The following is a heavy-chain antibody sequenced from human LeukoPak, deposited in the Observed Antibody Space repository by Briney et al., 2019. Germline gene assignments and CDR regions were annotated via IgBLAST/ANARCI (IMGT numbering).Heavy chain of an antibody. CDR3: ARDYLNHYYYYGMDV. V-gene: IGHV1-69*04. CDR2: IIPILGIA. CDR1: GGTSSSYA. J-gene: IGHJ6*02. Sequence: ASVKVSCKASGGTSSSYAISWVRQAPGQGLEWMGRIIPILGIANYAQKFQGRVTMTTDTSTSTAYMELRSLRSDDTAVYYCARDYLNHYYYYGMDVWGQGTTVTVSS.